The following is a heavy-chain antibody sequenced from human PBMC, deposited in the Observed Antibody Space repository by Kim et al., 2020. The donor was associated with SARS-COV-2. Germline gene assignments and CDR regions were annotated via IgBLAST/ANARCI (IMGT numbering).Heavy chain of an antibody. CDR3: ARDRGLVVAGKRAFDI. D-gene: IGHD6-19*01. J-gene: IGHJ3*02. Sequence: KFQGRVTITRDTSASTAYMELSSLRSEDTAVYYCARDRGLVVAGKRAFDIWGQGTMVTVSS. V-gene: IGHV1-3*01.